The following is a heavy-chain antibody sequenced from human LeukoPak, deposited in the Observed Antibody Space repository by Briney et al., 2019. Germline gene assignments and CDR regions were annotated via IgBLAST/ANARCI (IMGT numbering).Heavy chain of an antibody. Sequence: ASVKVSCKASGGTFSSYAISWVRQAPGQGLEWMGGIIPIFGTANYAQKFQGRVTITADESTSTAYMELSSLRSEDTAVYYCARGIPGSSSWPSFDYWGQGTLVTVSS. CDR3: ARGIPGSSSWPSFDY. CDR1: GGTFSSYA. CDR2: IIPIFGTA. D-gene: IGHD6-13*01. V-gene: IGHV1-69*01. J-gene: IGHJ4*02.